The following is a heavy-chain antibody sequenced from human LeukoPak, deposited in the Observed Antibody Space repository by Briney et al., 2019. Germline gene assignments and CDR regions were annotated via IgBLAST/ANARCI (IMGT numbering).Heavy chain of an antibody. J-gene: IGHJ4*02. CDR3: AKDGHSSAYYFDY. CDR1: GFTFSSYG. D-gene: IGHD3-22*01. CDR2: IWYGGSNK. Sequence: GGSLRLSCAASGFTFSSYGMHWVRQAPGKGLEWVAVIWYGGSNKYYADSVKGRFTLSRDNSKNTLYLQMNSLRAEDTAVYYCAKDGHSSAYYFDYWGQGTLVTVSS. V-gene: IGHV3-33*06.